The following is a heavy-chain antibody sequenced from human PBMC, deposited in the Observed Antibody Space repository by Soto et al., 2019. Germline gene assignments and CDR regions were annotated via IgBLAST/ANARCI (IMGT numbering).Heavy chain of an antibody. CDR2: IWYDGSNK. CDR1: GFTFSSYG. CDR3: ARDRKTAAILYYYYYGMDV. V-gene: IGHV3-33*01. D-gene: IGHD2-2*01. Sequence: WSLRLSCAASGFTFSSYGMHWVRQAPGKGLEWVAVIWYDGSNKYYADSVKGRFTISRDNSKNTLYLQMNSLRAEDTAVYYCARDRKTAAILYYYYYGMDVWGQGTTVTVSS. J-gene: IGHJ6*02.